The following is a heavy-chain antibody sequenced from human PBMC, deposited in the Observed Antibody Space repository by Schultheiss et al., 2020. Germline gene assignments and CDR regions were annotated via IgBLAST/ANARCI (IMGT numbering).Heavy chain of an antibody. CDR3: ARGTGTLDY. J-gene: IGHJ4*02. CDR1: GGSFSGYY. D-gene: IGHD1-1*01. Sequence: SETLSLTCTVYGGSFSGYYWSWIRQSPGKGLEWIGEIYHSGSTNYNPSLQSRVTILVDTSKNQFSLNLNSVTAADTAVYYCARGTGTLDYWGQGTLVTVSS. V-gene: IGHV4-34*01. CDR2: IYHSGST.